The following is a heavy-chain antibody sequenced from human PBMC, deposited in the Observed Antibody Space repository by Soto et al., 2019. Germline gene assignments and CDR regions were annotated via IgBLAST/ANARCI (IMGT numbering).Heavy chain of an antibody. V-gene: IGHV3-30*18. CDR3: AKDLYYDSSGYYAQLVYYYGMDV. CDR2: LSYDGSNK. CDR1: GFTFSSYG. Sequence: PGGSLRLSCAASGFTFSSYGMHWVRQAPGKGLEWVAVLSYDGSNKYYADSVKGRFTISRDNSKNTLYLQMNSLRAEDTAVYYCAKDLYYDSSGYYAQLVYYYGMDVWGQGTTVTVSS. J-gene: IGHJ6*02. D-gene: IGHD3-22*01.